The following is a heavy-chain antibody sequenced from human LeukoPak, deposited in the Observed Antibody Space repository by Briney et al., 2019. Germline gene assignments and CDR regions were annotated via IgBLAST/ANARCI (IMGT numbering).Heavy chain of an antibody. CDR3: ARVKATSFGDWFDP. CDR1: GYTFTSYA. J-gene: IGHJ5*02. V-gene: IGHV7-4-1*02. D-gene: IGHD3-3*01. CDR2: INTNTGNP. Sequence: ASVKVSCKASGYTFTSYAMNWVRQAPGQGLEWMGWINTNTGNPTYAQGFTGRFVFSLDTSVSTAYLQNSSLKAEDTAVYYCARVKATSFGDWFDPWGQGTLVTVSS.